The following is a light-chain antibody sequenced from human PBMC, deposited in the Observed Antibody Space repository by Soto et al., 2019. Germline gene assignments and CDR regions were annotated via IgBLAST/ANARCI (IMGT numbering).Light chain of an antibody. CDR3: QQYSKWPLT. CDR1: QSVSSY. J-gene: IGKJ4*01. Sequence: EILMTQSPATLSVSPGERATLSCRASQSVSSYLAWYQQKPGQAPRLLIYGASTGATGIPARFSASGSGTEFILTISSLQSEDFAVYYCQQYSKWPLTFGGGTKGEIK. V-gene: IGKV3-15*01. CDR2: GAS.